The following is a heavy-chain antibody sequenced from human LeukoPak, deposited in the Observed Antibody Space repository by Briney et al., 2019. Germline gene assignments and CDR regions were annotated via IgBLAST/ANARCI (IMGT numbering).Heavy chain of an antibody. CDR1: GFTFSSYW. CDR3: AKDMYSSSSFDY. V-gene: IGHV3-7*03. Sequence: GGSLRLSCAASGFTFSSYWMSWVRQAPGKGLEWVANMKQDGSEKYYVDSVKGRFTISRDNAKNSLYLQMNSLRAEDTALYYCAKDMYSSSSFDYWGQGTLVTVSS. D-gene: IGHD6-13*01. CDR2: MKQDGSEK. J-gene: IGHJ4*02.